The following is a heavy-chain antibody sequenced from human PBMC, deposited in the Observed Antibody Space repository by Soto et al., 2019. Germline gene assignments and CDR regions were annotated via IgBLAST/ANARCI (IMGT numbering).Heavy chain of an antibody. V-gene: IGHV3-23*01. CDR1: GFTFSSYA. CDR2: ISGSGGST. J-gene: IGHJ6*03. Sequence: EVQLLKSWGGLVQPGGSLRLSCAASGFTFSSYAMSWVRQAPGKGLEWVSAISGSGGSTYYADSVKGWFTISRDNSKNTLYLQMNSLRAEDTAVYYCAKVSLTSNYYYYYMDVWGKGTTVTVSS. D-gene: IGHD7-27*01. CDR3: AKVSLTSNYYYYYMDV.